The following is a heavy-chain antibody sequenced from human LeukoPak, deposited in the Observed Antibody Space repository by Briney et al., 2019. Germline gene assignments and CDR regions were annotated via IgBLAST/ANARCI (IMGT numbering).Heavy chain of an antibody. CDR3: ARRGSYGSYYFDY. D-gene: IGHD1-26*01. CDR2: IKQDGSEK. J-gene: IGHJ4*02. V-gene: IGHV3-7*01. Sequence: GGSLRLSCAASGFTFSSYWMSWVHQAPGKGLEWVANIKQDGSEKHYVDSVKGRFTISRDNAKNSLYLQMNSLRAEDTAVYYCARRGSYGSYYFDYWGQGTLVTVSS. CDR1: GFTFSSYW.